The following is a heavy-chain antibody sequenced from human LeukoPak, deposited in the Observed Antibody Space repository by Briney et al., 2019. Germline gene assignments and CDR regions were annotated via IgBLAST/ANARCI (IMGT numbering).Heavy chain of an antibody. CDR2: IYPDDSDT. J-gene: IGHJ4*02. CDR3: ARRHYYDSSGYYSY. CDR1: GYSFTSYW. V-gene: IGHV5-51*01. D-gene: IGHD3-22*01. Sequence: GESLKISYKGPGYSFTSYWIGWVRQMPGKGLEWMGIIYPDDSDTTYSPSFQGQVTISADKPISTAYLQWSSLKASDTAMYYCARRHYYDSSGYYSYWGQGTLVTVSS.